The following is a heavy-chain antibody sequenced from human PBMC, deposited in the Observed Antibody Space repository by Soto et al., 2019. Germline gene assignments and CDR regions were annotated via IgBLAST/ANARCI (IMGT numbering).Heavy chain of an antibody. Sequence: SETLSLTCTVSGGSITRGGYYWTWIRQHPGKGLEWIGYIYYSGSTYYNPSLKSRLTMSVDTSKNQFSLKLSSVTVADTAVYYCARERYYYDSRLSDSTFDYWGQGTLVTVSS. CDR1: GGSITRGGYY. J-gene: IGHJ4*02. CDR3: ARERYYYDSRLSDSTFDY. D-gene: IGHD3-22*01. V-gene: IGHV4-31*03. CDR2: IYYSGST.